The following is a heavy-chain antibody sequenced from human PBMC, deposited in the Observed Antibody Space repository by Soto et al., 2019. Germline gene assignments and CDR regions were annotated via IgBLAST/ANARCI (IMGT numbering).Heavy chain of an antibody. Sequence: QVQLVESGGGVVQPGRSLRLSCAASGFTFSSYGMHWVRQAPGKGLEWVAVISYDGSNKYYADSVKGRFTISRDNSKNTLYLQMNSLRAEDTAVYYCAKDSGDYSYYFDYWGQGTLVTVSS. J-gene: IGHJ4*02. CDR1: GFTFSSYG. V-gene: IGHV3-30*18. CDR2: ISYDGSNK. CDR3: AKDSGDYSYYFDY. D-gene: IGHD4-17*01.